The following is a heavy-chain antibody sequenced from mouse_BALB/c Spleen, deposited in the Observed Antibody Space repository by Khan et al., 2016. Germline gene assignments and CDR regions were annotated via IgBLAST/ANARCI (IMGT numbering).Heavy chain of an antibody. CDR2: ITYSGST. D-gene: IGHD1-1*02. CDR1: GYSITSDYA. V-gene: IGHV3-2*02. J-gene: IGHJ3*01. Sequence: EVQLVESGPGLVKPSQSLSLTCTVTGYSITSDYAWNWIRQFPGNKLEWMGYITYSGSTSYNPSLKSRISITRDTSKNQFFLQLNSVTTEDTATXYCARSNYYGDSPAWFAYWGQGTLVTVSA. CDR3: ARSNYYGDSPAWFAY.